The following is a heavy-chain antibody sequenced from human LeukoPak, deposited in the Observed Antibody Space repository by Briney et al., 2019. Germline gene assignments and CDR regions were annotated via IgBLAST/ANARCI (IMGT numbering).Heavy chain of an antibody. CDR2: IYYSGST. D-gene: IGHD3-10*01. CDR1: GGSISSSSYC. CDR3: ARGGSMVRGVRGYYYYGMDV. V-gene: IGHV4-39*07. Sequence: PSETLSLTCTVSGGSISSSSYCWGWIRQPPGKGLEWIGSIYYSGSTYYNPSLKSRVTISVDTSKNQFSLKLSSVTAADTAVYYCARGGSMVRGVRGYYYYGMDVWGQGTTVTVSS. J-gene: IGHJ6*02.